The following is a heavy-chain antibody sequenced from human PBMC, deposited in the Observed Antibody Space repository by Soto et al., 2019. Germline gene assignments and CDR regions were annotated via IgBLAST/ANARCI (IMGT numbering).Heavy chain of an antibody. V-gene: IGHV4-59*11. Sequence: SETLSLTCTVSGGSIRSHYWSWIRQPPGKGLEWIGYIYYTGSTNYNPSLKSRVTISVDTSRNRFSLNLTSATAADTAVYYCARKGAAASYAHYYMDVWGRGTAVTVSS. CDR2: IYYTGST. CDR3: ARKGAAASYAHYYMDV. J-gene: IGHJ6*03. D-gene: IGHD6-13*01. CDR1: GGSIRSHY.